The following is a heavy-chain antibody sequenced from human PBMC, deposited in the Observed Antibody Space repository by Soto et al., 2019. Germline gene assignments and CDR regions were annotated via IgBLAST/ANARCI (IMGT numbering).Heavy chain of an antibody. Sequence: QVQLVQSGAEVKKPGSSVKVSCKASGNTLSSYAFTWLRQAPGKGFELMGTIIPILRTTEYEQKFQGRVTITADESTTTVYMELSGMTSGDMGIYFCARGYQPILPFDFWGQGTLVTVSS. CDR1: GNTLSSYA. D-gene: IGHD2-15*01. CDR2: IIPILRTT. V-gene: IGHV1-69*11. CDR3: ARGYQPILPFDF. J-gene: IGHJ4*02.